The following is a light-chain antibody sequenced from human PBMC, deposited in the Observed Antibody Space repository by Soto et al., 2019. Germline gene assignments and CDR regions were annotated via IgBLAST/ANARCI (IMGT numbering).Light chain of an antibody. Sequence: QSALTQPASVSGSPGQSITISCTGTSSDVGGYNYVSWYQQHPGKAPKLMIYDVSNRPSGVSNRFSGSKSGNTASLTISGLQAEHEADYYCSSYTSSSTGVVFGGGTQLTVL. CDR3: SSYTSSSTGVV. V-gene: IGLV2-14*01. J-gene: IGLJ2*01. CDR1: SSDVGGYNY. CDR2: DVS.